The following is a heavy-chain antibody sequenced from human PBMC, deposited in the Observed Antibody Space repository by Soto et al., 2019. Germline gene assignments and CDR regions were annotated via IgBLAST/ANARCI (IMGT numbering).Heavy chain of an antibody. CDR2: ISDYNGNT. V-gene: IGHV1-18*01. J-gene: IGHJ6*02. CDR1: GYSFTTYG. D-gene: IGHD3-10*01. Sequence: QVQLVQSGAEVKKPGASVKVSCKASGYSFTTYGISWVRQAPGQGLEWMGWISDYNGNTNYEKKFQGRVTMTTDTSTRTAYMELKSLRSDGKAVYYCAREGYYSGSESYSPPRYYGMDVWGQGTTVTVS. CDR3: AREGYYSGSESYSPPRYYGMDV.